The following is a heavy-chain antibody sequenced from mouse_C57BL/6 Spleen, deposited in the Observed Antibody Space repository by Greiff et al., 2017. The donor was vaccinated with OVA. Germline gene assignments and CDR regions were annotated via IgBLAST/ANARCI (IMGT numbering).Heavy chain of an antibody. V-gene: IGHV3-6*01. CDR1: GYSITSGYY. CDR3: ATTVVATGFDY. J-gene: IGHJ2*01. Sequence: EVKLQESGPGLVKPSQSLSLTCSVTGYSITSGYYWNWIRQFPGNKLEWMGYISYDGSNNYNPSLKNRISITRDTSKNQIFLKLNSVTTEDTATYYCATTVVATGFDYWGQGTTLTVSS. CDR2: ISYDGSN. D-gene: IGHD1-1*01.